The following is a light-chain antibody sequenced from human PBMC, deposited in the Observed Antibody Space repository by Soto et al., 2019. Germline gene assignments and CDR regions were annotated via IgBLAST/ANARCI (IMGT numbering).Light chain of an antibody. Sequence: QPPSVYGPPRQSITISCSGTSGDVGGYNYVSWYQQHPGKAPKLMIYEVSNRPSGVSNRFSGSKSGNTASLTISGLQAEDEADYYCSSYTSSSTYVFGTGTKVTVL. CDR1: SGDVGGYNY. CDR3: SSYTSSSTYV. CDR2: EVS. J-gene: IGLJ1*01. V-gene: IGLV2-14*01.